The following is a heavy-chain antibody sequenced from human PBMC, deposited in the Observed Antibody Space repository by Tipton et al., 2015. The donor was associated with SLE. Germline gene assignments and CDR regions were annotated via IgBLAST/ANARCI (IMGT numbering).Heavy chain of an antibody. CDR3: ARVLRFLEWSIPSDDAFDI. CDR1: GFTFSTYW. CDR2: IQQDGSEK. Sequence: SLRLSCAASGFTFSTYWMSWVRQAPGKGLEWVANIQQDGSEKYYVDSVKGRFTISRDNAKNSLFLQMNSLRAEDTAVYYCARVLRFLEWSIPSDDAFDIWGQGTMVTVSS. D-gene: IGHD3-3*01. V-gene: IGHV3-7*03. J-gene: IGHJ3*02.